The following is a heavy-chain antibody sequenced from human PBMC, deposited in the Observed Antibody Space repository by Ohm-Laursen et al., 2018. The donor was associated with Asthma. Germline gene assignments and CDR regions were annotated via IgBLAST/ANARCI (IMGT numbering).Heavy chain of an antibody. D-gene: IGHD3-3*01. V-gene: IGHV3-13*01. J-gene: IGHJ6*02. CDR2: IVTAGDT. Sequence: SLRLSCAASGFTFSSYDMHWVRQATGKGLEWVSAIVTAGDTYYPGSVKGRFTISRENAKNSLYLQMNSLRAGDTAVYYCARMGRYYDFWSGYPDYGMDVWGQGTTVTVSS. CDR1: GFTFSSYD. CDR3: ARMGRYYDFWSGYPDYGMDV.